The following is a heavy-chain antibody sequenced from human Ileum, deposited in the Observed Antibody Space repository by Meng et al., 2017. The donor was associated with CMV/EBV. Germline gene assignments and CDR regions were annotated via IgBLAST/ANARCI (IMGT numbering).Heavy chain of an antibody. CDR1: GYSISSGYY. CDR3: AREMVSGSGSNYVLGTRTGLDY. J-gene: IGHJ4*02. D-gene: IGHD1-26*01. V-gene: IGHV4-38-2*02. Sequence: SETLSLTCTVFGYSISSGYYWGWSRQPPGKGLEWIGSIYHRGSTYYNPSLKSRVTISVDTSKNQFSLKLSSVTAADTAVYYCAREMVSGSGSNYVLGTRTGLDYWGQGTLVTVSS. CDR2: IYHRGST.